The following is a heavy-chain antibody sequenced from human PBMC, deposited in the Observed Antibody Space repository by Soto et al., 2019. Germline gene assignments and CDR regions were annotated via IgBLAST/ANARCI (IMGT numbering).Heavy chain of an antibody. Sequence: QVQLVESGGGVVQPGRSLRLSCAASGFTFSIFGMQWVRQAPGKGLEWAAIIWYDGSNAYYADSVRGRFTISRDNSKNTVYLQMNSLRAEDTAVYYCARDKGSSTVVSGISQEGYFDSWGQGTLVTASS. CDR1: GFTFSIFG. CDR2: IWYDGSNA. V-gene: IGHV3-33*01. J-gene: IGHJ4*02. D-gene: IGHD6-19*01. CDR3: ARDKGSSTVVSGISQEGYFDS.